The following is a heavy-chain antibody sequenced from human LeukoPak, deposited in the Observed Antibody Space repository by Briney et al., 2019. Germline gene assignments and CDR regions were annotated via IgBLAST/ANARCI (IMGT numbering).Heavy chain of an antibody. Sequence: ASVKVSCKASGYTFTSYAMHWVRQAPGQRLEWMGWINAGNGNTKYSQKFQGRVTITGDTSASTAYMELSNLRSEDTALYYCARSIVYSSDSDGGYYFDYWGQGTLVTVSS. CDR2: INAGNGNT. J-gene: IGHJ4*02. V-gene: IGHV1-3*01. CDR3: ARSIVYSSDSDGGYYFDY. D-gene: IGHD6-19*01. CDR1: GYTFTSYA.